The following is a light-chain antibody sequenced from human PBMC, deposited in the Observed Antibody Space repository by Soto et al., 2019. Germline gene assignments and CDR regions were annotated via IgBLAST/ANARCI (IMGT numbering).Light chain of an antibody. CDR2: GAS. CDR1: QSVNSK. J-gene: IGKJ1*01. V-gene: IGKV3-15*01. CDR3: QQYNNWPPGT. Sequence: EIVMTQSPATLSVSPGERATLSCRASQSVNSKLAWYQQRPGQPPRLLIYGASTRFTGIPARFSGSGSGTEFTLTISSLQSEDFAVYFCQQYNNWPPGTFGQGTTVEI.